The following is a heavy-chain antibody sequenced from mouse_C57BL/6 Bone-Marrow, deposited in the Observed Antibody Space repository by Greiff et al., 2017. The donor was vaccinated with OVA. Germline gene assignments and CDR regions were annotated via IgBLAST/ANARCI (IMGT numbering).Heavy chain of an antibody. J-gene: IGHJ1*03. V-gene: IGHV3-6*01. CDR2: ISYDGSN. D-gene: IGHD2-4*01. CDR1: GYSITSGYY. CDR3: AREGEYDYDGPGWFDV. Sequence: EVQVVESGPGLVKPSQSLSLTCSVTGYSITSGYYWNWIRQFPGNKLEWMGYISYDGSNNYNPSLKNRISITRDTSKNQFFLKLNSVTTEDTATYYCAREGEYDYDGPGWFDVWGTGTTVTVSS.